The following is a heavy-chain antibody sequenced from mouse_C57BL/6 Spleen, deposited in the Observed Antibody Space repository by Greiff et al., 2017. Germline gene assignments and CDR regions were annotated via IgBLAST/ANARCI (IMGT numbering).Heavy chain of an antibody. CDR2: SRNKANDYTT. Sequence: EVMLVESGGGLVQSGRSLRLSCATSGFTFSDFYMEWVRQAPGKGLEWIAASRNKANDYTTEYSASVKGRFIVSRDTSQSILYLQMNALRAEDTAIYYCARDAGNYYFDYWGQGTTLTVSS. CDR3: ARDAGNYYFDY. J-gene: IGHJ2*01. D-gene: IGHD2-1*01. CDR1: GFTFSDFY. V-gene: IGHV7-1*01.